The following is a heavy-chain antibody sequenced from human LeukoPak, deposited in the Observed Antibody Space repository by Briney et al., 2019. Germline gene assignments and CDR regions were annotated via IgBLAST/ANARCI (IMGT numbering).Heavy chain of an antibody. J-gene: IGHJ4*02. V-gene: IGHV4-31*03. CDR3: ARDACSGSSCYIDY. CDR1: GGSISSGGYY. D-gene: IGHD2-15*01. CDR2: IYYSGST. Sequence: SETLSLTCTVSGGSISSGGYYWSWIRQHPGKGLEWIGYIYYSGSTYYNPSLKSRVTISVDTSKNQFSLKLSSVTAADMAVYYCARDACSGSSCYIDYWGQGTLVTVSS.